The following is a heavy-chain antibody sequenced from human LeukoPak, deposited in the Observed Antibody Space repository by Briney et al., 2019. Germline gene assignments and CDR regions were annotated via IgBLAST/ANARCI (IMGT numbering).Heavy chain of an antibody. CDR1: GFTFGSYE. Sequence: PGGSLRLSCAASGFTFGSYEMNWVRQAPGKGLEWVSYISTSGSTIYYADSVKGRFTISRDNAKNSLYLQMNSLRAEDTAVYYCARARWLQVLGAFDIWGQGTMVTVSS. D-gene: IGHD5-24*01. CDR3: ARARWLQVLGAFDI. J-gene: IGHJ3*02. V-gene: IGHV3-48*03. CDR2: ISTSGSTI.